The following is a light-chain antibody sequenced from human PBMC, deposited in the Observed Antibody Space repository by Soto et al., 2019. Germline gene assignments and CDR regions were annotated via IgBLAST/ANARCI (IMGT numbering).Light chain of an antibody. J-gene: IGLJ3*02. V-gene: IGLV1-40*01. CDR1: SCNIGAGYD. CDR3: QSYDSSLSAL. CDR2: GNN. Sequence: QSVLTQPPSVSGAPGQRVTISCTGSSCNIGAGYDVHWYQQLPGTAPRLLIYGNNKRPSRVPDRFSGSKSGTSASLAITWLQAEDEADYYCQSYDSSLSALFGGGTKLTVL.